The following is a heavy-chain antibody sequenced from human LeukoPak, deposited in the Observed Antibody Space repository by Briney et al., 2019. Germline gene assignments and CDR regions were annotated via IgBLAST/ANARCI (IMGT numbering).Heavy chain of an antibody. CDR1: GFSFSTNH. J-gene: IGHJ4*02. CDR2: TYRGGDT. D-gene: IGHD2-21*01. Sequence: GGSLRLSCAASGFSFSTNHTSWVRQAPGKGLEWVSVTYRGGDTFYPDSVKGRFTISRDFSKNILYLQMNSLRVEDTAVYYCARGGGDLHFDYWGQGTLVTVSS. CDR3: ARGGGDLHFDY. V-gene: IGHV3-53*01.